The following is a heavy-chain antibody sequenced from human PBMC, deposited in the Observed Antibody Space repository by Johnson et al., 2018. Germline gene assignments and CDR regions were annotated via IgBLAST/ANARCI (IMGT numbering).Heavy chain of an antibody. J-gene: IGHJ6*02. D-gene: IGHD4-23*01. CDR2: IYYSGST. V-gene: IGHV4-59*01. CDR1: GGSISSYY. CDR3: ARGPTVVDYYYGMDV. Sequence: VQLQESGPGLVKPSETLSLTCTVSGGSISSYYWSWIRQPPGKGLEWIGYIYYSGSTNYNPSLKSRVTISVDPSKNQFSLKLSSVTAADTAVYYCARGPTVVDYYYGMDVWGQGTTVTVSS.